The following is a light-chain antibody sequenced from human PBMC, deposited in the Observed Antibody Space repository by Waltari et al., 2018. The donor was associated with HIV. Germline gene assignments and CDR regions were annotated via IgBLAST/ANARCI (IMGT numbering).Light chain of an antibody. V-gene: IGLV3-10*01. Sequence: SYALTQSPSMSVSPRQTARITCSGDALPTKYTYWYQQQSGQAPVLVIYEDNRRFSGIPERFSGSKSGTVATLIIAGAQVDDEADYYCYSSDIFGDYWVFGGGTKLTVL. CDR2: EDN. J-gene: IGLJ3*02. CDR1: ALPTKY. CDR3: YSSDIFGDYWV.